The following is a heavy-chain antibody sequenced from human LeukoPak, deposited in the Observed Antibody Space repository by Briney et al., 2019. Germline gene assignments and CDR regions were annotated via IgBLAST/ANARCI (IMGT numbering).Heavy chain of an antibody. D-gene: IGHD1-26*01. CDR3: ARRGELLRDNWLDP. CDR2: IKQDGSEK. J-gene: IGHJ5*02. CDR1: GFTFSSYW. V-gene: IGHV3-7*01. Sequence: PGGSLRLSCTASGFTFSSYWMSWVRQAPGKGLEWVANIKQDGSEKYYVDSVKGRFTISRDNAKNSLYLQMNSLRVEDTAVYYCARRGELLRDNWLDPWGQGALVTVSS.